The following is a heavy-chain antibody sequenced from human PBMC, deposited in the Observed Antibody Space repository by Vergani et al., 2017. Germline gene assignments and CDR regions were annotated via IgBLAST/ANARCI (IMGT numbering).Heavy chain of an antibody. CDR2: MNPNSGNT. J-gene: IGHJ4*02. CDR1: GYTFTSYD. V-gene: IGHV1-8*01. Sequence: QVQLVQSGAEVKKPGASVKVSCKASGYTFTSYDINWVRQATGQGLEWMGWMNPNSGNTGYAQKFQGRVTMTRNTSISTAYMELSSLRSEDAAVDYCARASRRRVAGTRKRLYYFDYGGQGTLVIVAS. D-gene: IGHD6-19*01. CDR3: ARASRRRVAGTRKRLYYFDY.